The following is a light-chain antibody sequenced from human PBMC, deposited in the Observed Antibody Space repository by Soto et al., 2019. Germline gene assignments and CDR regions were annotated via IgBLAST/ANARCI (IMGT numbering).Light chain of an antibody. Sequence: QSALTQPRSVSGSPGQSVTISCTGTSGDVGGYNYVSWYQQHPGKAPKLMIYDVSKRPSGVPDRFSGSKSGNTASLTISGLQAEDEADYYCCSYAGSYTYVFGPGTKVTVL. CDR3: CSYAGSYTYV. CDR2: DVS. J-gene: IGLJ1*01. CDR1: SGDVGGYNY. V-gene: IGLV2-11*01.